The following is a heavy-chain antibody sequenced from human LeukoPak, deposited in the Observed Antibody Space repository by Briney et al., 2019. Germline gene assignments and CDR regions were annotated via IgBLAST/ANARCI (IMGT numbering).Heavy chain of an antibody. CDR2: IAYVGNNK. D-gene: IGHD3-22*01. V-gene: IGHV3-30*18. Sequence: GRSLRLSCAASGFSFSSYAMNWVRQAPGKGLEWVAVIAYVGNNKYYGDSVKGRFTISRDNSKNTLYLQMNSLTTEDTALYYCTKGYDSSCYYSPIAYWGQGTLVTVSS. J-gene: IGHJ4*02. CDR3: TKGYDSSCYYSPIAY. CDR1: GFSFSSYA.